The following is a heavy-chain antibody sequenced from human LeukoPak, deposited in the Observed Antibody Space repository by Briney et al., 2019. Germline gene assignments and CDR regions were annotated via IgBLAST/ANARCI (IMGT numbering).Heavy chain of an antibody. D-gene: IGHD6-19*01. Sequence: GGSLRLSCAASGFTFSSNWMSWVRQAPGKGLEWVATIKPGGSNTYYVDSVKGRFSISRDNARDSPYLQMNSLRAEDTAVYYCARLHTSGHDWGQGALVTVSS. V-gene: IGHV3-7*01. CDR3: ARLHTSGHD. CDR2: IKPGGSNT. CDR1: GFTFSSNW. J-gene: IGHJ4*02.